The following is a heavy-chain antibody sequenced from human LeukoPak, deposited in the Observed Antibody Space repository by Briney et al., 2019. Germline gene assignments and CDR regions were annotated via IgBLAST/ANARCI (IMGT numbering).Heavy chain of an antibody. CDR1: GYSISSGYY. V-gene: IGHV4-61*01. CDR3: ARGTVTMDY. CDR2: IYHSGST. Sequence: KASETLSLTCTVSGYSISSGYYWSWIRQPPGKGLEWIGYIYHSGSTKYNPALKSRVTISIDSSKNQFSLNLSSVTAADTAVYYCARGTVTMDYWGRGTLVTVSS. J-gene: IGHJ4*02. D-gene: IGHD4-17*01.